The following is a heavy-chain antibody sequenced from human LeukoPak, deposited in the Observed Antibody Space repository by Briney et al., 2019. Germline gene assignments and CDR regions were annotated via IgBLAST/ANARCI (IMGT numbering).Heavy chain of an antibody. V-gene: IGHV3-23*01. CDR1: GFTFSSYA. CDR3: ARRGGNYYDSSGYYFDY. D-gene: IGHD3-22*01. CDR2: ISGSGGST. J-gene: IGHJ4*02. Sequence: GGSLRLSCAASGFTFSSYAMSWVRQAPGKGLERVSGISGSGGSTYYADSVKGRFTISRDNSKNTLYLQMNSLRAEDTAVYYCARRGGNYYDSSGYYFDYWGQGTLVTVSS.